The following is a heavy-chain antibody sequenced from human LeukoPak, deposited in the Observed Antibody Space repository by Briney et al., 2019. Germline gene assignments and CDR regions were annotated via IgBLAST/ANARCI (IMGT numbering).Heavy chain of an antibody. D-gene: IGHD4-23*01. CDR2: IYTSGST. CDR1: PGSMDSGLYY. CDR3: ARGSYGGNSWFDP. V-gene: IGHV4-61*02. Sequence: SETLSLTCAVSPGSMDSGLYYWTWIRQPAGKGLEWIGRIYTSGSTNYNPSLKSRVTISVDTSKNQFSLKLSSVTAADTAVYYCARGSYGGNSWFDPWGQGTLVTVSS. J-gene: IGHJ5*02.